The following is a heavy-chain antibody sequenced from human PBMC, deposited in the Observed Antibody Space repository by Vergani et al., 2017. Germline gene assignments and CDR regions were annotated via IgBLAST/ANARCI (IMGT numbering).Heavy chain of an antibody. Sequence: VQLVESGGGLVQPGGSLRLSCAASGFTFSSYAMSWVRQAPGKGLEWVSAISGSGGSTYYADSVKGRFTISRDNSKNTLYLQMNSLRAEDTAVYYCAKGWAVWFGELLYRDYWYFDLWGRGTLVTVSS. CDR3: AKGWAVWFGELLYRDYWYFDL. CDR2: ISGSGGST. J-gene: IGHJ2*01. D-gene: IGHD3-10*01. V-gene: IGHV3-23*04. CDR1: GFTFSSYA.